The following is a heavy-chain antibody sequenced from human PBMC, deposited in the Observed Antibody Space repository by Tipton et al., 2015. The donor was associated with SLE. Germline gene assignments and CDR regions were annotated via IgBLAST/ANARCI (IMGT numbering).Heavy chain of an antibody. V-gene: IGHV4-61*02. J-gene: IGHJ4*02. CDR1: GGSISSGSYY. D-gene: IGHD1-1*01. CDR3: ARAGRAWNLFDY. CDR2: IYTSGST. Sequence: TLSLTCTVSGGSISSGSYYWSWIRQPAGKGLEWIGRIYTSGSTNYNPSLKSRVTISVDTSKNQFSLKLSSVTAADTAVYYCARAGRAWNLFDYRGQGTLVTVSS.